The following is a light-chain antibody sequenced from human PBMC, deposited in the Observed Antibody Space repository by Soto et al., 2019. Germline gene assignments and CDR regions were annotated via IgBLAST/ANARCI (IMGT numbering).Light chain of an antibody. J-gene: IGKJ4*01. CDR2: NAS. Sequence: EIVLTQSPGTLSLSPGERATLSCRASQSVSASLAWYQQKPGQPPRLLIYNASKRATGIPVRFSGSGSGTDFTLTISSLESEDFAVYYCQQRSNWPLTFGGGTKVDI. V-gene: IGKV3-11*01. CDR3: QQRSNWPLT. CDR1: QSVSAS.